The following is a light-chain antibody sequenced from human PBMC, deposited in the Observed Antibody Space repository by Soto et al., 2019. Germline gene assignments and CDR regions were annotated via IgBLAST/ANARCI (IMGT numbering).Light chain of an antibody. J-gene: IGLJ1*01. CDR3: GSKGGGHISHFV. CDR1: SNDIGAYDF. CDR2: EVT. Sequence: QSALTQPPSASGSPGQSVTISCTGTSNDIGAYDFVSWYQQHPGKAPKLIISEVTKRPSGVPDRFSGSKSGNTASLTVSGLQAEDEADYYCGSKGGGHISHFVFGTGTKVTVL. V-gene: IGLV2-8*01.